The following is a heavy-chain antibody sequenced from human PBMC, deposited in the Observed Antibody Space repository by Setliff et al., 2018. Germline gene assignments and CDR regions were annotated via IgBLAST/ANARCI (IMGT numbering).Heavy chain of an antibody. CDR2: INTKTGKP. D-gene: IGHD2-8*02. J-gene: IGHJ4*02. CDR3: ARDTGVRGQENTGYYGGGSAY. CDR1: GYIFTSYG. Sequence: GASVKVSCKASGYIFTSYGISWVRQAPGQGLEWMGWINTKTGKPTYAQAFRGRLVFSLDTCVSTAYLQITSLKAEDTAVYYCARDTGVRGQENTGYYGGGSAYWGQGTLVTVSS. V-gene: IGHV7-4-1*02.